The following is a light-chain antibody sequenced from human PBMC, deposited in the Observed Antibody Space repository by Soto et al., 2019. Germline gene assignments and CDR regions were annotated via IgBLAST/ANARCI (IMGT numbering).Light chain of an antibody. CDR3: QQYDSYMYA. Sequence: VRTQSHAPLSVSPVALSTPSGTASQSVRRSLAWYQQRPGQAPRLLMYGASTRPSGIPARFTGGGSGTDFTLTITSLQSEDFAVYYCQQYDSYMYAFGQGTKVDIK. CDR1: QSVRRS. V-gene: IGKV3-15*01. J-gene: IGKJ2*01. CDR2: GAS.